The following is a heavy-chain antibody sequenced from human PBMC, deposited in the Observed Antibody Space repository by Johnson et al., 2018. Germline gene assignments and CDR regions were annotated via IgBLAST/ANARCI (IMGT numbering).Heavy chain of an antibody. J-gene: IGHJ3*01. Sequence: QVQLVESGPGLVKPSETLSLTCTVYGGSISSYYWSWLRQPPGKGLEWIGCIYYSGSPNYNPSLKSRVTISVDTSKNQCSRKLSSVTAADTAVYYCGVGYSSSGYQTWGQGTMVTVSS. CDR1: GGSISSYY. CDR2: IYYSGSP. CDR3: GVGYSSSGYQT. V-gene: IGHV4-59*01. D-gene: IGHD6-13*01.